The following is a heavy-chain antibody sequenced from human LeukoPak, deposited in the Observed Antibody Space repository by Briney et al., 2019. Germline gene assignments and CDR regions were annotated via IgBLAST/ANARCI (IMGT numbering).Heavy chain of an antibody. J-gene: IGHJ3*02. D-gene: IGHD2-15*01. CDR2: INHSGST. CDR3: ARGRDQLVVVAARFNAFDI. Sequence: PPETLSLTCAVYGGSFSGYYWSWIRQPPGKGLEWIGEINHSGSTNYNPSLKSRVTISVDTSKNQFSLKLSSVTAADTAVYYCARGRDQLVVVAARFNAFDIWGQGTMVTVSS. V-gene: IGHV4-34*01. CDR1: GGSFSGYY.